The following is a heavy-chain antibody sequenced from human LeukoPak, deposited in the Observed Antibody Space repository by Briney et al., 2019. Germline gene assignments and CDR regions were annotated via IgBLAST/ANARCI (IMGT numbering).Heavy chain of an antibody. J-gene: IGHJ4*02. CDR2: IYHSGSA. D-gene: IGHD3-3*01. V-gene: IGHV4-38-2*02. CDR1: GYSISNGYY. CDR3: ARALSRLLEGGFDF. Sequence: SETLSLTCTVSGYSISNGYYWGWIRQPPGKGLEWIGNIYHSGSAYYNPSLKSRVTISVDTSKNQFSLKLSSVTAADTAVYYCARALSRLLEGGFDFWGQGTLVTVSS.